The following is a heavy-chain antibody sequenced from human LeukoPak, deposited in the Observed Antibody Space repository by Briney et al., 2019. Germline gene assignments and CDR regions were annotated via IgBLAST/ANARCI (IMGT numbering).Heavy chain of an antibody. CDR1: GGSISSSNW. CDR3: ATVLSMYSSGRFDY. J-gene: IGHJ4*02. D-gene: IGHD6-19*01. CDR2: IYHSGST. Sequence: PSETLSLTCAVSGGSISSSNWWSWVRQPPGKGLEWIGEIYHSGSTNYNPSLKSRVTISVDKSKNQFSLKLSSVTAADTAVYYCATVLSMYSSGRFDYWGQGTLVTVSS. V-gene: IGHV4-4*02.